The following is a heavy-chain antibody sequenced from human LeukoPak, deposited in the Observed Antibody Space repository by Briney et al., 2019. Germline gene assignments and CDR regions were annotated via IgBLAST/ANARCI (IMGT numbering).Heavy chain of an antibody. CDR1: GLTFSSFG. CDR3: ARVEGEWDYFDY. CDR2: ISYDGSNK. D-gene: IGHD3-10*01. V-gene: IGHV3-30*03. J-gene: IGHJ4*02. Sequence: GRSLRLSCAASGLTFSSFGMHWVRQAPGKGLEWVAVISYDGSNKYYADSVKGRFTISRDNSKNTLYLQMNSLRAEDTAVYYCARVEGEWDYFDYWGQGTLVTVSS.